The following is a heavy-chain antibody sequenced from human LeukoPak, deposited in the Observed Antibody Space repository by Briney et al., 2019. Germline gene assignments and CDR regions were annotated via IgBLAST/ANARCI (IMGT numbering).Heavy chain of an antibody. CDR1: GFTFSSYA. D-gene: IGHD6-6*01. J-gene: IGHJ5*02. V-gene: IGHV3-23*01. Sequence: GGSLRLSCAASGFTFSSYAMSWVRQAPGKGLEWVSAISGSGGSTCYADSVKGRFTISRDNSKNTLYLQMNSLRAEDTAVYYCAAPGGSSSSPWFDPWGQGTLVTVSS. CDR3: AAPGGSSSSPWFDP. CDR2: ISGSGGST.